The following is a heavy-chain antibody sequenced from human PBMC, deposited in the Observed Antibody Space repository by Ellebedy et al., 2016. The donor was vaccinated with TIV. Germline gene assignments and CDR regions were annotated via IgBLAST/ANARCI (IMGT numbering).Heavy chain of an antibody. J-gene: IGHJ4*02. CDR2: IYYSGST. V-gene: IGHV4-59*01. CDR1: GGSISSYY. D-gene: IGHD4-17*01. Sequence: SETLSLXCTVSGGSISSYYWSWIRQPPGKGLEWIGYIYYSGSTNYNPSLDSRVTISVDTSKNQFSLKLRSVTAADTAVYYCARGFLRYFDYWGQGTLVTVSS. CDR3: ARGFLRYFDY.